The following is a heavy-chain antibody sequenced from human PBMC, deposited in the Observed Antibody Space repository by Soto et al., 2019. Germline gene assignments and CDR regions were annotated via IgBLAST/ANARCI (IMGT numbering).Heavy chain of an antibody. CDR2: ISVYNGNT. D-gene: IGHD3-10*01. J-gene: IGHJ3*01. Sequence: QVQLVQSGAEVKTPGASVNVSCKASGYTFSNYGLSWVRQAPGQGLESMGWISVYNGNTNYAQKVHGRVTMTTDTSTHTVYMELRSLRVDDTAIYYSARANEQSDLPGTDNAFEVWGQGTPITVSA. V-gene: IGHV1-18*01. CDR3: ARANEQSDLPGTDNAFEV. CDR1: GYTFSNYG.